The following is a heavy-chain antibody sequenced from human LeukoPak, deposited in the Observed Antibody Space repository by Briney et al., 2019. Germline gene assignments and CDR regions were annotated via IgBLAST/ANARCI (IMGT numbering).Heavy chain of an antibody. D-gene: IGHD6-6*01. CDR1: GGSISSYY. J-gene: IGHJ6*03. CDR2: IYYSGST. CDR3: ARDFSSSSSYYYYYMDV. V-gene: IGHV4-59*12. Sequence: SETLSLTCTVSGGSISSYYWSWIRQPPGKGLEWIGYIYYSGSTNYNPSLKSRVTISVDTSKNQFSLKLSSVTAADTAVYYCARDFSSSSSYYYYYMDVWGKGTTVTVSS.